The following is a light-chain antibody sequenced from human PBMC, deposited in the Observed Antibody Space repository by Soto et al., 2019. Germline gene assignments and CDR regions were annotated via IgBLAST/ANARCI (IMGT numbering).Light chain of an antibody. V-gene: IGLV3-1*01. J-gene: IGLJ2*01. CDR3: QAWDRSTVV. CDR1: KLGDKY. CDR2: EDR. Sequence: SYELIQPPSVSVSPGQTATITCSGDKLGDKYVFWYHQKPGQSPVLVIYEDRKRPSGIPERFSGSNSGNTATLTISGTQAMDEAEYFCQAWDRSTVVFGGGTKLTVL.